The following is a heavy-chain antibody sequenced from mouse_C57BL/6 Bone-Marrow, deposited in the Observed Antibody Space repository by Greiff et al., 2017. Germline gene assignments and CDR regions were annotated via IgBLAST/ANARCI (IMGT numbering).Heavy chain of an antibody. J-gene: IGHJ3*01. Sequence: QVQLQQPGAELVKPGASVKLSCKASGYTFTSYWMQWVKQRPGQGLEWIGEIDPSDSYTNYNQKFKGKATLTVDTSSRTAYMQRSSLTSEDSAVYYCARSEWFAYWGQGTLVTVSA. CDR2: IDPSDSYT. CDR3: ARSEWFAY. V-gene: IGHV1-50*01. CDR1: GYTFTSYW.